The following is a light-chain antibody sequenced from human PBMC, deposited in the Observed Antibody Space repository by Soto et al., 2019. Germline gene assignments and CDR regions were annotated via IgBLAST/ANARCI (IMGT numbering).Light chain of an antibody. CDR1: TSDVAYYDL. V-gene: IGLV2-23*02. CDR2: EVD. CDR3: CTYAGHVPK. Sequence: QSALTQPASVSGSPGQSITISCAGTTSDVAYYDLVSWYQQHPGRAPKLLIYEVDNRPSGISVRFSGSKSGATASLTISGLLPEDEAVYFCCTYAGHVPKFGGGTKLTVL. J-gene: IGLJ2*01.